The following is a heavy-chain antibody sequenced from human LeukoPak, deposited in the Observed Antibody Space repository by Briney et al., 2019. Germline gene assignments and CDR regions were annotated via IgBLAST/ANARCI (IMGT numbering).Heavy chain of an antibody. CDR1: GFTSSSYA. CDR2: VSGSGDRM. Sequence: GGSLRLSCAASGFTSSSYALNWVHQAPGKGLEWVATVSGSGDRMYHADSVKGRFTISRDNSKNTIYLQMNSLRAEDTALYYCAKAAAAPGFDFWGQGTLVTVSS. D-gene: IGHD6-13*01. V-gene: IGHV3-23*01. CDR3: AKAAAAPGFDF. J-gene: IGHJ4*02.